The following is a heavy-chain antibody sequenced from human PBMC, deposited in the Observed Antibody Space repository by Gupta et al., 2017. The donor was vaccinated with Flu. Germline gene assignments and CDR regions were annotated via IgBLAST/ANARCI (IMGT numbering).Heavy chain of an antibody. CDR1: GFSFCVFA. Sequence: EVQLLESVGGLVQRGGSLSLSCVTSGFSFCVFAMSWGRQYPGKGLEWVSGIRYSGAKTYYAASVKGRSTVSRDNSKNTLYLQMNSLGPEDTAVYYWAKDLGPSIHGGQGTLVTVSS. D-gene: IGHD3-16*01. CDR2: IRYSGAKT. CDR3: AKDLGPSIH. V-gene: IGHV3-23*01. J-gene: IGHJ4*02.